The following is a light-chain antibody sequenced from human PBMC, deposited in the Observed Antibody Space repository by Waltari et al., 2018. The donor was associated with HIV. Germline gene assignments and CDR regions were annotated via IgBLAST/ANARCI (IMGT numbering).Light chain of an antibody. J-gene: IGLJ2*01. CDR1: TSNLGANFD. V-gene: IGLV1-40*01. Sequence: QSVLTQPPSVSGAPGQTVTVSCTGSTSNLGANFDVHWYQPLPGTAPKLLIYGHNNRPSGVPARFSGSRSGSSASLAITGLQAEDEADYYCQSYDNVLTAVIFGGGTKVTVL. CDR3: QSYDNVLTAVI. CDR2: GHN.